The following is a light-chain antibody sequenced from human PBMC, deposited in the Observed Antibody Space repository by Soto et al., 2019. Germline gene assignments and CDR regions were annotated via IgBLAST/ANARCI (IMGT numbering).Light chain of an antibody. V-gene: IGKV3-20*01. CDR2: GIS. CDR1: QSVSSNY. Sequence: PGEGATLSCRASQSVSSNYLAWYQQKPGQAPRPLMYGISIRATCVPDRFSGSGSGTDFTLTIGRLEPEDSAVYYCQDYGSSPFTFGPGTKVEIK. CDR3: QDYGSSPFT. J-gene: IGKJ3*01.